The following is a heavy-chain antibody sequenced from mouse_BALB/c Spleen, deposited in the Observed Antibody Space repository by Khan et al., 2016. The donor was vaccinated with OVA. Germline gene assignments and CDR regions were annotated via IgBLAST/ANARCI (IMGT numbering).Heavy chain of an antibody. J-gene: IGHJ2*01. Sequence: QVQLQQSGAELVKAGASVKMSCKASGYTFTSYWMHWVKQRLGQGLEWFAETNPTNGRTYYNEKFKSKATLTVDKSSSTACMLLSGPTFEDSVVYYCARIKKIVATYFDYWGQGTTLTVSS. CDR3: ARIKKIVATYFDY. D-gene: IGHD1-1*01. V-gene: IGHV1S81*02. CDR1: GYTFTSYW. CDR2: TNPTNGRT.